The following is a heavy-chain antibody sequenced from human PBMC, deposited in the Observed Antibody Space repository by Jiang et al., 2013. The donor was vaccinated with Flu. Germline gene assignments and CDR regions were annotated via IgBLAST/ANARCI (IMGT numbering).Heavy chain of an antibody. Sequence: GPGLVKPSQTLSLTCIVSGGSINSGNYYWSWIRQPPGKGLEWIGYIYYSGSTHYNPSLRSRVTILLDTSRNQFSLKVTSVTAADTAMYYCARGQYNYGSIDYWGQGTLVTVSS. J-gene: IGHJ4*02. D-gene: IGHD5-18*01. V-gene: IGHV4-30-4*01. CDR3: ARGQYNYGSIDY. CDR1: GGSINSGNYY. CDR2: IYYSGST.